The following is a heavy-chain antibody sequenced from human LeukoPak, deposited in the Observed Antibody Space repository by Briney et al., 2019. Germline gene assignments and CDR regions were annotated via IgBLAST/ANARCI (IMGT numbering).Heavy chain of an antibody. CDR1: GFTFSSYS. Sequence: PGGSLRLSCAASGFTFSSYSMNWVRQAPGKGLEWVSSISSSSSYIYYADSVKGRFTISRDNAKNSLYLQMNSLRAEDTAVYYCARDKLEREGDYYYYGMDVWGQGTTVTVSS. CDR2: ISSSSSYI. V-gene: IGHV3-21*01. D-gene: IGHD1-1*01. J-gene: IGHJ6*02. CDR3: ARDKLEREGDYYYYGMDV.